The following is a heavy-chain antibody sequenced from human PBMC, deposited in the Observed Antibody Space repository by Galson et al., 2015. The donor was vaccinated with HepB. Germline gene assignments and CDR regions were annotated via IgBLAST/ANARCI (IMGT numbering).Heavy chain of an antibody. CDR3: ARDTLYGDGGFDY. Sequence: SLRLSCAASGFTFSSYAMHWVRQAPGKGLEWVAVISYDGSNKYYADSVKGRFTISRDNSKNTLYLQMNSLRAEDTAVYYCARDTLYGDGGFDYWGQGTLVTVSS. J-gene: IGHJ4*02. CDR1: GFTFSSYA. D-gene: IGHD4-17*01. V-gene: IGHV3-30-3*01. CDR2: ISYDGSNK.